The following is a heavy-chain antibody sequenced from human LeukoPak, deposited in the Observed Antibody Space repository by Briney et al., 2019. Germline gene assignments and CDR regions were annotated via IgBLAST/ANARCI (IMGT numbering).Heavy chain of an antibody. D-gene: IGHD3-3*01. J-gene: IGHJ6*03. CDR1: GYTFTGYY. CDR2: INPNSGGT. V-gene: IGHV1-2*06. Sequence: ASVKVSCKASGYTFTGYYMHWVRQAPGQGLERMGRINPNSGGTNYAQKFQGRVTMTRDTSISTAYMELSRLRSDDTAVYYCARDVVKFKQDFWSGYYRFEELYYYMDVWGKGTTVTVSS. CDR3: ARDVVKFKQDFWSGYYRFEELYYYMDV.